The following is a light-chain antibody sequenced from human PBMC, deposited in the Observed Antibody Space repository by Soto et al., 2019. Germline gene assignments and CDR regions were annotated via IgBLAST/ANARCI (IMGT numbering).Light chain of an antibody. V-gene: IGLV2-14*01. CDR1: SIDIGAYNS. Sequence: QSVLTQPASMSGSPGQSITISCTGTSIDIGAYNSVSWYQQHPGKAPKLMIYEVSNRPSGVSNRFSASKSGNTASLTISGLQAEDEADYYCSSRTTSNPYVFGTGTKLTVL. J-gene: IGLJ1*01. CDR2: EVS. CDR3: SSRTTSNPYV.